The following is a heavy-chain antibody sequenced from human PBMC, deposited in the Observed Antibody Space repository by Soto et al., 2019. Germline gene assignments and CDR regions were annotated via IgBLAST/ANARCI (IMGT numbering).Heavy chain of an antibody. Sequence: ASVQVSCKASGYTFTSYGISWVRQAPGQGLEWMGWISAYNGNTNYAQKLQGRVTMTTDTSTSTAYMELRSLRSDDTAVYYCARSLIGYSSSWYRSYWGQGTLVTVSS. CDR1: GYTFTSYG. CDR3: ARSLIGYSSSWYRSY. J-gene: IGHJ4*02. CDR2: ISAYNGNT. D-gene: IGHD6-13*01. V-gene: IGHV1-18*01.